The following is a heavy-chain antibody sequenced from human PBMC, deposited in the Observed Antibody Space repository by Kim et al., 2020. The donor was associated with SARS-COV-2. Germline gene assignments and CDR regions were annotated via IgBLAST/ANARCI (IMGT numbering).Heavy chain of an antibody. Sequence: GGSLRLSCATSGFTVTDHWMHWVRQAPGKGLVWVSRIRSGGTGISYADSVKGRFTISRDNVNNTLYLQMNNLRAEDTALYYCTSDTVLYGLDVWGQGTPVTVSS. V-gene: IGHV3-74*01. J-gene: IGHJ6*02. CDR2: IRSGGTGI. D-gene: IGHD4-4*01. CDR3: TSDTVLYGLDV. CDR1: GFTVTDHW.